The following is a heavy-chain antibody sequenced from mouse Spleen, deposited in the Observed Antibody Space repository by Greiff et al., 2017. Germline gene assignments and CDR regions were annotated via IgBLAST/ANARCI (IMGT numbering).Heavy chain of an antibody. CDR3: ATTVVEDY. CDR2: INPYNGGT. Sequence: EVQGVESGPVLVKPGASVKMSCKASGYTFTDYYMNWVKQSHGKSLEWIGVINPYNGGTSYNQKFKGKATLTVDKSSSTAYMELNSLTSEDSAVYYCATTVVEDYWGQGTTLTVSS. V-gene: IGHV1-19*01. D-gene: IGHD1-1*01. CDR1: GYTFTDYY. J-gene: IGHJ2*01.